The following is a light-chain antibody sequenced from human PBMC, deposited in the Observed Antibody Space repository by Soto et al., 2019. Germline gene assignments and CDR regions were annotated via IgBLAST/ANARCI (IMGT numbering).Light chain of an antibody. CDR3: QQYDSYPYT. CDR1: QSISNW. Sequence: DIQMTQSPSTLSASVGDRVTITCRASQSISNWLAWYQQKPGKAPKVLIYKASSLQSGVPSRFSGSGSGTEFTLTFSSVQPDDFATYCCQQYDSYPYTFGRGTKLEIK. J-gene: IGKJ2*01. CDR2: KAS. V-gene: IGKV1-5*03.